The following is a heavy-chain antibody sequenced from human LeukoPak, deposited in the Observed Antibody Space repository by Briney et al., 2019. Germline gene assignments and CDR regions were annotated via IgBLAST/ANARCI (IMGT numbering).Heavy chain of an antibody. Sequence: SETLSLNCTVSGGSISSYYWSWIRQPPGKGLEWIRYIYFSGSTNYNPSLKSRVTISVDTSKNQFSLRLSSVTAADTAVYYCARYVWGSYPTFEDYWGQGTLVTVSS. V-gene: IGHV4-59*01. J-gene: IGHJ4*02. CDR2: IYFSGST. CDR1: GGSISSYY. CDR3: ARYVWGSYPTFEDY. D-gene: IGHD3-16*02.